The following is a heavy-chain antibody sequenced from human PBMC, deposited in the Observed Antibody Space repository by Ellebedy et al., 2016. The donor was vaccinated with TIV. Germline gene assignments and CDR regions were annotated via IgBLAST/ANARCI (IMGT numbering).Heavy chain of an antibody. J-gene: IGHJ4*02. V-gene: IGHV4-39*01. D-gene: IGHD3-10*01. CDR2: VYYNGNT. CDR1: GDSIRNSRYY. CDR3: ARHEYYYGSGSYYNWWYFDY. Sequence: MPSETLSLTCTVSGDSIRNSRYYWGWIRQPPGKGLDWIGSVYYNGNTYYNPSLKSRVTITVDTSKNQFSLSLRSVTAAYTAVYYCARHEYYYGSGSYYNWWYFDYWGQGTLVTVSS.